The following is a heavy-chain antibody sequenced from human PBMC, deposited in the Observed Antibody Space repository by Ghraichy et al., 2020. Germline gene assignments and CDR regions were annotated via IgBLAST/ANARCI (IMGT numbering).Heavy chain of an antibody. CDR2: ISRSARTT. J-gene: IGHJ3*02. D-gene: IGHD6-6*01. Sequence: GGSLRLSCAASGFTFSDYYMNWIRQAPGKGLEWVAYISRSARTTYYPDSVKGRFTISRDNAKNSLYLQMNSLRVEDTAVYYCVSGRGSSSPYNAFDIWGQGNIFTVFS. CDR1: GFTFSDYY. CDR3: VSGRGSSSPYNAFDI. V-gene: IGHV3-11*01.